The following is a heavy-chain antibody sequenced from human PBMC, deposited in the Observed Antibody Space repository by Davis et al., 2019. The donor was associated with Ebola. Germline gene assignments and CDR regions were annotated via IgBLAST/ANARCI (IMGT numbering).Heavy chain of an antibody. V-gene: IGHV4-30-4*07. CDR1: GGFVSSGGYS. CDR2: YYYTGST. J-gene: IGHJ4*02. CDR3: ARGDSYYDPGGYYAGPEAPDH. D-gene: IGHD3-22*01. Sequence: MPSETLSLTCAVSGGFVSSGGYSWNWIRQPPGKGLEWIGYYYYTGSTYYNPSLKSRVSISVDTSKNQFSLKPSSVTAADTAVYYCARGDSYYDPGGYYAGPEAPDHWGQGTLVSVSS.